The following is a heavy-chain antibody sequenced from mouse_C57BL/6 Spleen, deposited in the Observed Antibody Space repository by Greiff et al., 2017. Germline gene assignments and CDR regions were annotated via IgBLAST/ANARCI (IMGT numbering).Heavy chain of an antibody. CDR3: ARRDGCYVFDY. CDR2: IDPSDSYT. V-gene: IGHV1-69*01. Sequence: QVQLQQPGAELVMPGASVKLSCKASGYTFTSYWMHWVKQRPGQGLEWIGEIDPSDSYTNYNQKFKGKSTLTVDKSSSTAYMQLSSLTSEDSAVYYCARRDGCYVFDYWGQGTTLTVSS. D-gene: IGHD2-3*01. J-gene: IGHJ2*01. CDR1: GYTFTSYW.